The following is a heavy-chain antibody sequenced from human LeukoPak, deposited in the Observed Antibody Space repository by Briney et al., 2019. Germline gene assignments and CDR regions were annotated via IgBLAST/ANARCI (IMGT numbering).Heavy chain of an antibody. CDR2: IRSKANSYAT. Sequence: GGSLKLSCAASGFTFSGSAMHWVRQASGKGLEWVGRIRSKANSYATAYAASVKGRFTISRDDSKNTAYLQMNSLKTEDTAVYYCTRGVATAATYYYYYYMDVWGKGTTVTVSS. CDR1: GFTFSGSA. D-gene: IGHD2-15*01. CDR3: TRGVATAATYYYYYYMDV. V-gene: IGHV3-73*01. J-gene: IGHJ6*03.